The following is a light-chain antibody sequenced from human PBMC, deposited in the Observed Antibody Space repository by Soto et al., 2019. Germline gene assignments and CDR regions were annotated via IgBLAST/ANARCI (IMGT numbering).Light chain of an antibody. CDR1: NMGSKS. V-gene: IGLV3-21*02. J-gene: IGLJ2*01. Sequence: SYELTQPTSVSVAPGHTARITCGGNNMGSKSVHWYQQKPGQAPVLVVYDDSDRPSGIPERFSGSISGNTATLTISRVEAGDEADYYCQMWDSGSDHVVFGGGTKVTVL. CDR3: QMWDSGSDHVV. CDR2: DDS.